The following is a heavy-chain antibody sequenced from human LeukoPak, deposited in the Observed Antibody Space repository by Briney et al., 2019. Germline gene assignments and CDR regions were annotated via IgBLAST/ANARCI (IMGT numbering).Heavy chain of an antibody. V-gene: IGHV3-53*05. CDR1: GFTFSSNY. J-gene: IGHJ6*02. CDR3: AKGVVAATNAAYYGMDV. CDR2: IYSGVRT. D-gene: IGHD2-15*01. Sequence: GGSLRLFCAASGFTFSSNYMNWVRQAPGKGLEEGTGIYSGVRTHYADSVKGRFTISRDNSKNTLYLQINSLRPEDTAVHYCAKGVVAATNAAYYGMDVWGQGTTVTVSS.